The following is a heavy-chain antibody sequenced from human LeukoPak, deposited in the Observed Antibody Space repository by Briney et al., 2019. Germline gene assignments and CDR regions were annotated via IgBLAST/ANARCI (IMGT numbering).Heavy chain of an antibody. V-gene: IGHV1-69*05. J-gene: IGHJ6*03. CDR2: IIPIFGTA. CDR3: ASCSRGDTSENNYYYYYMDV. CDR1: GGTFSSYA. Sequence: ASVKVSCKASGGTFSSYAISWVRQAPGQGLEWMGGIIPIFGTANYAQKFQGIVTITTDESTSTAYMELSSLRSEDTAVYYCASCSRGDTSENNYYYYYMDVWGKGTTATVSS. D-gene: IGHD6-25*01.